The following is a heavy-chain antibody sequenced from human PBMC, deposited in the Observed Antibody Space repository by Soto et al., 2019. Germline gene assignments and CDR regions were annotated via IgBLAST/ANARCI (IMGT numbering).Heavy chain of an antibody. CDR2: TYYRSKWNY. CDR1: GDSVSASGAA. CDR3: VRQPFATLALYGMDV. J-gene: IGHJ6*01. V-gene: IGHV6-1*01. Sequence: SQTPSLTCGISGDSVSASGAAWNWIRQSPSRGLEWLGRTYYRSKWNYDYAPSVKSRMTITPDTSNNQYSLHLNSVTPEHTPLYFCVRQPFATLALYGMDVWGQGTTVTVSS. D-gene: IGHD3-10*01.